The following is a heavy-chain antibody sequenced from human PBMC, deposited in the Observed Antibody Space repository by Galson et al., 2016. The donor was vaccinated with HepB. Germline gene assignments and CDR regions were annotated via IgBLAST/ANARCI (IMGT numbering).Heavy chain of an antibody. CDR3: ATTYCGGDCYHVYAFDL. CDR1: GDSISKYY. J-gene: IGHJ3*01. Sequence: SETLSLTCTVSGDSISKYYCSWIRQPPGKALEWIGYTHYSGSTDYNSSLKSRITMSVDTSKNQFSLKLSSVTAADTALYYRATTYCGGDCYHVYAFDLWGQGTMVTVSS. V-gene: IGHV4-59*03. D-gene: IGHD2-21*02. CDR2: THYSGST.